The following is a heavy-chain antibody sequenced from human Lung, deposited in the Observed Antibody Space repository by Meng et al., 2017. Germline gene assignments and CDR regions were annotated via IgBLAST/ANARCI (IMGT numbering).Heavy chain of an antibody. J-gene: IGHJ4*02. D-gene: IGHD3-16*02. V-gene: IGHV4-31*03. CDR1: GGPITRGGYY. Sequence: QVQLQESGPRLVRPSQTLFPTCTVSGGPITRGGYYWSWIRQNPGKGLEWIGYIYYSGSTYYNPSLRSRVTISVDTSKNQFSLKLSSVTAADTAVYYCATHRDYDFVWGSYRTTYYFDYWGQGTLVTVSS. CDR3: ATHRDYDFVWGSYRTTYYFDY. CDR2: IYYSGST.